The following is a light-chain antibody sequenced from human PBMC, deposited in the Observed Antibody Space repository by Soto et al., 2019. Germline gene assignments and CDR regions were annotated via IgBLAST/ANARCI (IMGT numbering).Light chain of an antibody. Sequence: EIVLTQSPGTLSLSPGERATLSCRASQSVSSSYLAWYQQKPGQAPRLLIYGASSRATGIPDRFSGSGSGTDFTLTISRLEPEDFAVYYCHLGFTFGPGTKVDIK. CDR1: QSVSSSY. CDR3: HLGFT. J-gene: IGKJ3*01. CDR2: GAS. V-gene: IGKV3-20*01.